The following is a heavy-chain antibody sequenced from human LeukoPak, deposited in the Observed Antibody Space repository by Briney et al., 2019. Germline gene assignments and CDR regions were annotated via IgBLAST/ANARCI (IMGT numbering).Heavy chain of an antibody. V-gene: IGHV1-2*06. CDR2: INPNSGGT. Sequence: ASVKVSCKASGYTFTSYDINWVRQATGQGLEWMGRINPNSGGTNYAQKFQGRVTMTRDTSISTAYMELSRLRSDDTAVYYCAREYCSSTSCYKPYGMDVWGQGTTVTVSS. J-gene: IGHJ6*02. CDR3: AREYCSSTSCYKPYGMDV. D-gene: IGHD2-2*02. CDR1: GYTFTSYD.